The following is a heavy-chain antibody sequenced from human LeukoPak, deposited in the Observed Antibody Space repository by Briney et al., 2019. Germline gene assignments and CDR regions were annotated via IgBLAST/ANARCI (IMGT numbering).Heavy chain of an antibody. CDR1: GFTFSDYN. V-gene: IGHV3-33*08. D-gene: IGHD4-17*01. CDR3: AREDYGDYADAFDI. Sequence: GGSLRLSCAASGFTFSDYNMHWVRQAPGKGLEWVAVIWYDGSNKYYADSVKGRFTISRDNSKNTLYLQMNSLRGDDTAVYYCAREDYGDYADAFDIWGQGTMVTVSS. J-gene: IGHJ3*02. CDR2: IWYDGSNK.